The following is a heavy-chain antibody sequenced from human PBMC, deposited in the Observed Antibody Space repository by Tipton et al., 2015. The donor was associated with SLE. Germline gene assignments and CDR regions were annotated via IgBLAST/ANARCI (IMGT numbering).Heavy chain of an antibody. J-gene: IGHJ3*02. D-gene: IGHD6-13*01. CDR2: IYTSGST. CDR3: ARDGGDSSSWFDAFDI. V-gene: IGHV4-61*09. Sequence: LRLSCTVSGGSLSSGSYYWSWIRQPAGKGLEWIGHIYTSGSTNYNPSLQSRVTISVDQSKNQFSLKLSSVTASDTAVYYCARDGGDSSSWFDAFDIWGQGTMVTVSS. CDR1: GGSLSSGSYY.